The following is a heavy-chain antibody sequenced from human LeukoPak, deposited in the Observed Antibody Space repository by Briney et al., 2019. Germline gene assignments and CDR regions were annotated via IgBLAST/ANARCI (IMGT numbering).Heavy chain of an antibody. CDR2: INPNSGGT. CDR1: GYTLTELS. CDR3: ASGGAEYSSST. D-gene: IGHD6-6*01. J-gene: IGHJ5*02. V-gene: IGHV1-2*06. Sequence: ASVKVSCTVSGYTLTELSMHWVRQAPGQGLEWMGRINPNSGGTNYAQKFQGRVTMTRDTSISTAYMELSRLRSDDTAVYYCASGGAEYSSSTWGQGTLVTVSS.